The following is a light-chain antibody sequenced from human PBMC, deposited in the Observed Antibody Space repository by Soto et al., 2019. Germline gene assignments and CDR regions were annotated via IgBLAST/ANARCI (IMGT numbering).Light chain of an antibody. CDR3: LLYYGGAHLV. CDR2: TTN. V-gene: IGLV7-43*01. CDR1: SGVVTSGNY. J-gene: IGLJ3*02. Sequence: QAVVTQEPSLTVSPGGTVTLTCASSSGVVTSGNYPCWFQQKPGQTPRTLIYTTNSRHSWTPARFSGSLLGGKAALTLSAVQPEDEADYYCLLYYGGAHLVFGGGTKLTVL.